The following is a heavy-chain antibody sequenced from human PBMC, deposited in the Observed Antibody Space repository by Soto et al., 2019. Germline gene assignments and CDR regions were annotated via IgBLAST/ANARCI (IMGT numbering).Heavy chain of an antibody. Sequence: GGSLRLSCAASGFTVSSNYMTWVRQAPGKGLEWVTVLYSGGYTYYADSVKDRFTISRDNAKNTLYLQMNSLRAEDTAVYYCARDRVESGYPEYFQHWGQGTLVTVSS. CDR3: ARDRVESGYPEYFQH. D-gene: IGHD3-22*01. CDR1: GFTVSSNY. J-gene: IGHJ1*01. V-gene: IGHV3-66*01. CDR2: LYSGGYT.